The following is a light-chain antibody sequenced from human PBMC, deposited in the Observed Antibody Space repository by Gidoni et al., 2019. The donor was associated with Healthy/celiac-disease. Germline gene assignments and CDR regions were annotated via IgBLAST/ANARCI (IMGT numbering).Light chain of an antibody. Sequence: DIQMTPSPSSLSASVGDRVTITCRASQSISSYLNWYQQKPGKAPKLLIYAASSLQSGVPSRFSGSGSGTDFTLPIISRQPEDFATYYCQQSYSTPRDTFGQGTKLEIK. CDR1: QSISSY. CDR2: AAS. CDR3: QQSYSTPRDT. V-gene: IGKV1-39*01. J-gene: IGKJ2*01.